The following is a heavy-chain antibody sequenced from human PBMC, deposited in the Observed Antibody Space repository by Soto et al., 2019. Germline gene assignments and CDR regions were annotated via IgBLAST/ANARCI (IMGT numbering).Heavy chain of an antibody. D-gene: IGHD3-3*01. V-gene: IGHV3-48*03. CDR1: GFTFSSYE. CDR3: ASFEAVYFYYYYYGMDV. Sequence: EVQLVESGGGLVQPGGSLRLSCAASGFTFSSYEMNWVRQAPGKGLEWVSYISSSGSTIYYADSVKGRFTISRDNAKNSLYLQMNSLRAEDTAVYYCASFEAVYFYYYYYGMDVWGQGTTVTVSS. J-gene: IGHJ6*02. CDR2: ISSSGSTI.